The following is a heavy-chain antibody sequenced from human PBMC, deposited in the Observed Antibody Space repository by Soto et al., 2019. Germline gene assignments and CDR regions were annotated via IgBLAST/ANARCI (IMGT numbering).Heavy chain of an antibody. V-gene: IGHV3-48*03. Sequence: GGSLRLSCAASGFTFSSYEMNWVRQAPGKGLEWVSYISSSGSTIYYADSVKGRFTISRDNAKISLYLQMNSLRAEDTAVYYRAREGYKCNYVDYWGQGTLVTVSS. D-gene: IGHD1-20*01. J-gene: IGHJ4*02. CDR1: GFTFSSYE. CDR2: ISSSGSTI. CDR3: AREGYKCNYVDY.